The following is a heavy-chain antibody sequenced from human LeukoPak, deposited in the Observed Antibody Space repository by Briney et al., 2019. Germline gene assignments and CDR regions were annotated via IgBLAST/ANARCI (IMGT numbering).Heavy chain of an antibody. CDR1: GGTFSSYA. CDR3: ARDLYCSSTSRYAPGAGSMDV. V-gene: IGHV1-69*13. J-gene: IGHJ6*02. D-gene: IGHD2-2*01. Sequence: SVKVSCKASGGTFSSYAISWVRQAPGQGLEWMGGIIPIFGTANYAQKFQGRVTITADESTSTAYMELSSLRSEDTAVYYCARDLYCSSTSRYAPGAGSMDVWGQGTTVTVSS. CDR2: IIPIFGTA.